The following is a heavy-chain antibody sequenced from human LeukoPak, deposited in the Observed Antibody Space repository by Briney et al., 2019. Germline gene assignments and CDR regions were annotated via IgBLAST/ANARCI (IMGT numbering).Heavy chain of an antibody. CDR2: IYYSGST. V-gene: IGHV4-59*01. J-gene: IGHJ6*02. D-gene: IGHD3-22*01. Sequence: PSETLSLTCTVSGGSISSYYWSWFRQPPGKGLEWIGYIYYSGSTNYNPSLKSRVTISVDTSKNQFSLKLSSVTAADTAVYYCARDTYYYDSSGYYYYYGMDVWGQGTTVTVSS. CDR1: GGSISSYY. CDR3: ARDTYYYDSSGYYYYYGMDV.